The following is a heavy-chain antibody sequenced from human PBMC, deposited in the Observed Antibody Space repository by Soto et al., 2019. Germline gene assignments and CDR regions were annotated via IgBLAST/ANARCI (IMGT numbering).Heavy chain of an antibody. CDR2: ISARGSAT. CDR3: AKDRWKGQWLADFDF. J-gene: IGHJ4*02. Sequence: GGSLRLSCAAAGFTFSSYVMSWVRQAPGKGLEWVSGISARGSATYYADSVKGRFTISRDNSKNTLSLQINSLRAEDTAVYYCAKDRWKGQWLADFDFWGQGTLVTVSS. D-gene: IGHD6-19*01. CDR1: GFTFSSYV. V-gene: IGHV3-23*01.